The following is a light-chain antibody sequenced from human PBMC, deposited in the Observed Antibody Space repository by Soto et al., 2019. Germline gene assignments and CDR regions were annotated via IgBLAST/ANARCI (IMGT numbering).Light chain of an antibody. J-gene: IGKJ4*01. CDR1: QSISSW. CDR2: KAS. V-gene: IGKV1-5*03. Sequence: DIQMTQSPSTLSASVGDRVTINCRASQSISSWLAWYQQKPGKAPKLLIYKASSLESGVPSRFSGSGSGTEFTLTISSLQPDDFATYYCLQDYNYPLTFGGGTKGDIK. CDR3: LQDYNYPLT.